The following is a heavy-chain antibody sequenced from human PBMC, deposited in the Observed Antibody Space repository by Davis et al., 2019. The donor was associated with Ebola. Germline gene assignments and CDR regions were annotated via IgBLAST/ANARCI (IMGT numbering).Heavy chain of an antibody. V-gene: IGHV4-59*01. CDR1: GGSISSSY. CDR2: IYHSESS. J-gene: IGHJ3*02. Sequence: MPSETLSLTCTVSGGSISSSYWSWIRQPPGKGLEWIGYIYHSESSNYNPSLKSRVTISVDTSKNHFSLKLSSVTAADTAVYFCARDVDAFDIWGHGTVVTVSS. CDR3: ARDVDAFDI.